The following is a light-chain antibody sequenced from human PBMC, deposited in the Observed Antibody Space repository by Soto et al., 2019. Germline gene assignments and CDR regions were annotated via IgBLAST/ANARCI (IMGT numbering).Light chain of an antibody. J-gene: IGLJ2*01. CDR2: SKS. CDR3: QSYDSSPGVV. CDR1: SSNIGAGYD. Sequence: QSVLTQPPSVSGAPGQRVTISCTGSSSNIGAGYDVHWYQQLPGTAPKLLIYSKSNRPSGVPDRFSGSKSGTSASLAITGLQAEDEADYYCQSYDSSPGVVFGGGTKVTVL. V-gene: IGLV1-40*01.